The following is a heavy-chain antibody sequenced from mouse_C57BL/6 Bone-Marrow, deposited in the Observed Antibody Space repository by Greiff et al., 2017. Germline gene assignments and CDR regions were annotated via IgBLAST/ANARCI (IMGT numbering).Heavy chain of an antibody. D-gene: IGHD1-1*01. J-gene: IGHJ2*01. V-gene: IGHV1-59*01. Sequence: QVQLQQPGAELVRPGTSVTLSCKASGYTFTSYWMHWVKQRPGQGLEWIGVIDPSDSYTNYNQKFKGKATLTVDTSSSTAYMQLSSLTSEDSAVYYCARDYYGSSYDYWGQGTTLTGSS. CDR3: ARDYYGSSYDY. CDR1: GYTFTSYW. CDR2: IDPSDSYT.